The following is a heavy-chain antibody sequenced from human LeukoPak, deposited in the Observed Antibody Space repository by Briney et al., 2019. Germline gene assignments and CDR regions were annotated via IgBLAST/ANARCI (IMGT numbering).Heavy chain of an antibody. CDR1: GGSFSGYY. CDR2: INHSGST. J-gene: IGHJ5*02. V-gene: IGHV4-34*01. Sequence: NPSETLSLTCAVYGGSFSGYYWSWIRQPPGKGLEWIGEINHSGSTNYNPSLKSRVTISVDTSKNQFSLKLSSVTAADTAVYYCASEFVVRGVVNWFDPWGQGTLVTVSS. D-gene: IGHD3-10*02. CDR3: ASEFVVRGVVNWFDP.